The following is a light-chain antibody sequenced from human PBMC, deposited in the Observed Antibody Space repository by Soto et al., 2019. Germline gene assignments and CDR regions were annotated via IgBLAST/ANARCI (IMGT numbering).Light chain of an antibody. V-gene: IGLV1-40*01. CDR1: SSNLGAGYE. Sequence: QLVLTQPPSVSGAPGQTVTISCTGSSSNLGAGYEVHWYQQLPGTAPKVLIYGDTNRPSGVPDRFSASKSGPSASLAITGLQAEDEADYYCQSYDSSLSGFYVFGTGTKLTVL. CDR2: GDT. CDR3: QSYDSSLSGFYV. J-gene: IGLJ1*01.